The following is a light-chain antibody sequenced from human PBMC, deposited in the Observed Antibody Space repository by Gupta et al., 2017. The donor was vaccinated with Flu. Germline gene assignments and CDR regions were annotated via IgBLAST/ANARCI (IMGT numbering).Light chain of an antibody. J-gene: IGKJ5*01. CDR3: LQHKSYPLIT. CDR1: QAIRND. CDR2: AAS. V-gene: IGKV1-17*01. Sequence: SSLSASVGDRVSITCRASQAIRNDLAWFKQKPGKPPKRLIYAASSWQRGVPSRFSGSGYGIDLTLTISVRQQEDFAPYYCLQHKSYPLITFGQGTRVEIK.